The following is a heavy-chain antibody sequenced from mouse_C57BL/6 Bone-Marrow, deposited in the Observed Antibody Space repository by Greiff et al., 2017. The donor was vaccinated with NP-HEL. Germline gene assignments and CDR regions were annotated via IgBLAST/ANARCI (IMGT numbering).Heavy chain of an antibody. CDR1: GYTFTDYE. D-gene: IGHD3-2*02. CDR3: TRRTFQGPYYAMDY. Sequence: QVQLQQSGAELGRSGASVTLSCKASGYTFTDYEMQWVKQTHVKGREGTGGLSPETGGTAYNQKFKGKAILTADKSSSTAYMELRSLTSEDSAVYYCTRRTFQGPYYAMDYWGQGTSVTVSS. J-gene: IGHJ4*01. V-gene: IGHV1-15*01. CDR2: LSPETGGT.